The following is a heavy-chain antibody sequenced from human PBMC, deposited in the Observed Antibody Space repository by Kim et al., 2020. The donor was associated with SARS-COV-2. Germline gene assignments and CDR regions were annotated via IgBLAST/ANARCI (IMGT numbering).Heavy chain of an antibody. Sequence: SETLSLTCTVSGGSISSGGYYWSWIRQHPGKGLEWIGYIYYSGSTYYNPSLKSRVTISVDTSKNQFSLKLSSVTAADTAVYYCARDDYYDSSGWGEHDAFDIWGQGTMVTVSS. J-gene: IGHJ3*02. D-gene: IGHD3-22*01. CDR1: GGSISSGGYY. CDR2: IYYSGST. V-gene: IGHV4-31*03. CDR3: ARDDYYDSSGWGEHDAFDI.